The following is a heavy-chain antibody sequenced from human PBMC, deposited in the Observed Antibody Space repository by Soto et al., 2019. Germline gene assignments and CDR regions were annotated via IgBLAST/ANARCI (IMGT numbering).Heavy chain of an antibody. CDR2: IYYTGIT. V-gene: IGHV4-59*01. Sequence: QVQLQESGPGLVKPSETLSLTCTVSGGSISSYYWSWIRQPPGKGLEWIGYIYYTGITNYNPSLKSRDTISVDTSKKQFSLKLTSVTAADTAVYYCARDTIFGVGAFDYWGQGTLVTVPS. J-gene: IGHJ4*02. CDR1: GGSISSYY. CDR3: ARDTIFGVGAFDY. D-gene: IGHD3-3*01.